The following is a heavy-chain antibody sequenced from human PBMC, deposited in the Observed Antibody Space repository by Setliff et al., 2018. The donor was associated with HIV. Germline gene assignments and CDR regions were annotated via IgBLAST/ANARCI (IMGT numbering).Heavy chain of an antibody. J-gene: IGHJ4*02. D-gene: IGHD6-19*01. CDR1: RGSFSHYY. V-gene: IGHV4-34*01. CDR2: INQERTT. Sequence: SSETLSLTCAVYRGSFSHYYWTWIRQSPGKGLEWIAEINQERTTFYNPSLKSRLIMSLDTSRNEVSLKVTSMTAADTAVYYCARHRLYSSGWLFDYWGQGTLVTVSS. CDR3: ARHRLYSSGWLFDY.